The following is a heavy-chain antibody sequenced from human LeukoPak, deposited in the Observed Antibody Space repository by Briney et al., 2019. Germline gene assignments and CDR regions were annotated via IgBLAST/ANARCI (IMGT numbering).Heavy chain of an antibody. CDR1: GFTFSSYG. D-gene: IGHD6-13*01. Sequence: GGSLRLSCAASGFTFSSYGMNWVRQAPGKGLEGVSYISSSGSTIYYADSVKGRFTISRDNAKNSLYLQMNSLRAEDTAVYYCARSEGYSSSSNWFDPWGQGTLVTVSS. J-gene: IGHJ5*02. CDR2: ISSSGSTI. CDR3: ARSEGYSSSSNWFDP. V-gene: IGHV3-48*03.